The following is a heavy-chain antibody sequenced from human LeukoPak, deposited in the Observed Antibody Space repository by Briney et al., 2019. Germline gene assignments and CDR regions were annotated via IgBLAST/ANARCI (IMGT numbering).Heavy chain of an antibody. CDR3: AVYGDDRRDY. Sequence: ASVKVSCKASGYTYTSVGISRVRHPPGPGRELRGWITAYNGNTDDAQKLQGIVTMATDTTTSTAYMELRSLRSDDAAVYYCAVYGDDRRDYWGQGTLVTVSS. V-gene: IGHV1-18*01. D-gene: IGHD2-21*02. J-gene: IGHJ4*02. CDR1: GYTYTSVG. CDR2: ITAYNGNT.